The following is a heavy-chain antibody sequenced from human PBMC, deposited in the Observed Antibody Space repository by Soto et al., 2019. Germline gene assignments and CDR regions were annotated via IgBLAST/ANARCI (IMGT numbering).Heavy chain of an antibody. J-gene: IGHJ6*03. D-gene: IGHD6-13*01. CDR1: GGSFSGYY. CDR2: INHSGST. CDR3: ARVRRGAAAGHYMDV. V-gene: IGHV4-34*01. Sequence: SETLSLTCAVYGGSFSGYYWSWIRQPPGKGLEWIGEINHSGSTNYNPSLKSRVTISVDTSKNQFSLKLSSVTAADTAVYYCARVRRGAAAGHYMDVWGKGTTVTVSS.